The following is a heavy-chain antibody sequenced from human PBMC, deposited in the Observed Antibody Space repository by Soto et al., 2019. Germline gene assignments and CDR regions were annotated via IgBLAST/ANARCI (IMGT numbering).Heavy chain of an antibody. J-gene: IGHJ6*03. CDR1: GFTFSNAW. CDR2: IKSKTDGGTT. CDR3: TTVGTSCYDPLYYYYYYMDV. D-gene: IGHD5-12*01. Sequence: GGSLRLSCAASGFTFSNAWMSWVRQAPGKGLEWVGRIKSKTDGGTTDYAAPVKGRFTISRDDSKNTLYLQMNSLKTEDTAVYYCTTVGTSCYDPLYYYYYYMDVWGKGTTVTVSS. V-gene: IGHV3-15*01.